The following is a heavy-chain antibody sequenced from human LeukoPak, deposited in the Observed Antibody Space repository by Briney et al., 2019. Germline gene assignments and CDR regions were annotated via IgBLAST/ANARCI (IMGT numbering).Heavy chain of an antibody. J-gene: IGHJ4*02. CDR3: AISITMVRGVKNLDPDY. CDR1: GGSISSSSYY. D-gene: IGHD3-10*01. CDR2: IYYSGST. V-gene: IGHV4-39*07. Sequence: SETLSLTCTVSGGSISSSSYYWGWIRQPPGKGLEWIGSIYYSGSTYYNPSLKSRVTISVDTSKNQFSLKLSSVTAADTAVYYCAISITMVRGVKNLDPDYWGQGTLVTVSS.